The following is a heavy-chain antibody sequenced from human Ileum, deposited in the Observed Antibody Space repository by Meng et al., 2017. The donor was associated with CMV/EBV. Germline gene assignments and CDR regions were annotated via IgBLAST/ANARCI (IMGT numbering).Heavy chain of an antibody. CDR3: AREFYYDTSGYPELDY. Sequence: ASVKVSCKASGYTFSGFYIHWERQAPGQGLEWMGWIDPNSGGTNYAQEFQGRVTMTRDTSINTAYMELSRLRSDDTALYFCAREFYYDTSGYPELDYWGQGTLVTVSS. CDR1: GYTFSGFY. J-gene: IGHJ4*02. D-gene: IGHD3-22*01. CDR2: IDPNSGGT. V-gene: IGHV1-2*02.